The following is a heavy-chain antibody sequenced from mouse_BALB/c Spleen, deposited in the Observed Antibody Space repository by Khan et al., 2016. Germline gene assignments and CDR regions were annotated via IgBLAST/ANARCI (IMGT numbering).Heavy chain of an antibody. CDR2: INPDSSTI. Sequence: EAKLLESGGGLVQPGGSLKLSCAASGFDFSRYWMSWVRQAPGKGLEWIGEINPDSSTINYTPSLKDKFIISRDNAKNTLYLQMSNVRSEDTALYYCARGDYGYDYFDYWGQGTTLTVSS. CDR1: GFDFSRYW. V-gene: IGHV4-1*02. CDR3: ARGDYGYDYFDY. J-gene: IGHJ2*01. D-gene: IGHD2-2*01.